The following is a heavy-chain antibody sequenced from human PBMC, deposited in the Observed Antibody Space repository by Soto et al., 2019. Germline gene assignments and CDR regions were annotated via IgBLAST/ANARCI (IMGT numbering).Heavy chain of an antibody. Sequence: ASVKVSCKASGYTFTGYYMHWVRQAPGQGLEWMGWINPNSGGTNYAQKFQGRVTMTRDTSISTAYMELSRLRSDDTAVYYCARDRLLWFGELPYPDNWFDPWGQGTLVTVSS. D-gene: IGHD3-10*01. J-gene: IGHJ5*02. CDR1: GYTFTGYY. CDR2: INPNSGGT. CDR3: ARDRLLWFGELPYPDNWFDP. V-gene: IGHV1-2*02.